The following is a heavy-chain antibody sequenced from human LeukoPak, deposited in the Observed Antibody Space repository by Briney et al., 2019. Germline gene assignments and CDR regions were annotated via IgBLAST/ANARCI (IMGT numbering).Heavy chain of an antibody. D-gene: IGHD2-21*02. Sequence: SETLSLTCAVCGGSFSGYYWSWIRQPPGKGLEWIGEINHSGSTNYNPSLKSRVTISVDTSKNQFSLKLSSVTAADTAVYYCARGRLRLAYCGGDCYSRDFDYWGQGTLVTVSS. CDR3: ARGRLRLAYCGGDCYSRDFDY. CDR2: INHSGST. J-gene: IGHJ4*02. CDR1: GGSFSGYY. V-gene: IGHV4-34*01.